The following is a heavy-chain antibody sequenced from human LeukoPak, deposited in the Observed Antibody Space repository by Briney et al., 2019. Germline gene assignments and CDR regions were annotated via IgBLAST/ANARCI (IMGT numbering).Heavy chain of an antibody. CDR3: AKGAGPPWFDP. CDR2: ISSSGRT. V-gene: IGHV4-61*02. D-gene: IGHD6-19*01. Sequence: SETLSLTCTVSGGSISSDTYFWSWIRQPAGEGLEWIGRISSSGRTDYNPSLKSRVTISVDTTKNQLSMKLGSVTAADTAVYYCAKGAGPPWFDPWGQGTLVTVSS. J-gene: IGHJ5*02. CDR1: GGSISSDTYF.